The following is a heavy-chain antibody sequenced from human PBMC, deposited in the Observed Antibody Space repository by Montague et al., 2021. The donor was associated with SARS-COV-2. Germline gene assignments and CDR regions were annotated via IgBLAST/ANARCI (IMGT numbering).Heavy chain of an antibody. Sequence: PALVKPTQTLTLTCTLSGFSLSTSGMRASWIRQPPGKALEWLARIDWDDDKFYSPSLKTRLTISKDTSKNQVVLTMTNMDPVDTATYYCARSYYDILTNYYDAFDIWGQGTMATVSS. CDR2: IDWDDDK. V-gene: IGHV2-70*04. CDR1: GFSLSTSGMR. CDR3: ARSYYDILTNYYDAFDI. D-gene: IGHD3-9*01. J-gene: IGHJ3*02.